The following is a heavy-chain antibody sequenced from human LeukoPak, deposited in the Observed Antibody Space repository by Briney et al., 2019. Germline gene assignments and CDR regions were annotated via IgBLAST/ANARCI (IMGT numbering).Heavy chain of an antibody. CDR2: ISGSGGRT. J-gene: IGHJ5*02. Sequence: PGGSLRLSCAASGFTFSSYAMSWVRQAPGKGLEWVSSISGSGGRTHYADSVKGRFTISRDNSKNTRYLQMNSLRAEDTAVYYCARDQSRPSGWFRPTAYWFDPWGQGTLVTVSS. V-gene: IGHV3-23*01. D-gene: IGHD6-19*01. CDR1: GFTFSSYA. CDR3: ARDQSRPSGWFRPTAYWFDP.